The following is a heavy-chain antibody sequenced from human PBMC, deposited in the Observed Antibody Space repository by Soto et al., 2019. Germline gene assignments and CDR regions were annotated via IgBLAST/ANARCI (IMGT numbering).Heavy chain of an antibody. V-gene: IGHV4-31*03. CDR2: IYYSGST. D-gene: IGHD3-22*01. J-gene: IGHJ3*02. Sequence: QVQLQESGPGLVKPSQTLSLTCTVSGGSISSGGYYCSWIRQHPGKGLEWIGYIYYSGSTYYNPSLKSRATISVDTSKNQCSLKLSSVTAADTAVYYCAIVTEGITMILVVPAYAFDIWGQGTMVTVSS. CDR1: GGSISSGGYY. CDR3: AIVTEGITMILVVPAYAFDI.